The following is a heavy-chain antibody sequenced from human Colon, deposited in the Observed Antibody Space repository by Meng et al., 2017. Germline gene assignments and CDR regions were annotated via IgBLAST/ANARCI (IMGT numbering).Heavy chain of an antibody. D-gene: IGHD1-26*01. CDR3: ARDQSWELYRSVNSFSGMDV. Sequence: ASVKVSCKASGYSFTKYFMHWVRQAPGQGLEWMGVINPDRAATSYAQKFQGRITMTRDTSTNTIYMELSSLQSEDTAIYYCARDQSWELYRSVNSFSGMDVWGQGTTVTVSS. J-gene: IGHJ6*02. CDR2: INPDRAAT. CDR1: GYSFTKYF. V-gene: IGHV1-46*01.